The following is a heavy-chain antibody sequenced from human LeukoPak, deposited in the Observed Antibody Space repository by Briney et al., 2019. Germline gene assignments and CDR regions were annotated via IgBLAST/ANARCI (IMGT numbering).Heavy chain of an antibody. CDR2: ISSSSSYI. D-gene: IGHD6-19*01. CDR1: GFTFSSYS. V-gene: IGHV3-21*01. J-gene: IGHJ4*02. Sequence: GGSLRLSCAASGFTFSSYSMNWVRQAPGKGLEWVSSISSSSSYIYYADSVKGRFTISRDNSKDTLYLQMNSLRAEDTAVYYCARDPSIAVAGTPDYWGQGTLVTVSS. CDR3: ARDPSIAVAGTPDY.